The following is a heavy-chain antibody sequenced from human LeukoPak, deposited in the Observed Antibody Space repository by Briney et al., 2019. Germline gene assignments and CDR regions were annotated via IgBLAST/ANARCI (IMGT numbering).Heavy chain of an antibody. CDR3: ARDRETYYDILTGYYTLGDAFDI. V-gene: IGHV3-74*01. Sequence: QPGRSLRLSCAASGFTFSTYWMHWVRQAPGKGLVWVSRINRDGRSTSYADSVKGRFTISRDNAKNTLYLQMNSLRAEDTAVYYCARDRETYYDILTGYYTLGDAFDIWGQGTMVTVSS. J-gene: IGHJ3*02. D-gene: IGHD3-9*01. CDR1: GFTFSTYW. CDR2: INRDGRST.